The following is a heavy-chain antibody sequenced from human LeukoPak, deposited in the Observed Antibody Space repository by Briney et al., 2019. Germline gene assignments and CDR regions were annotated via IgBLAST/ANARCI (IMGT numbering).Heavy chain of an antibody. CDR2: ISGNGDST. CDR3: AREVYAGNWFDP. CDR1: GFTFSTCA. V-gene: IGHV3-64*01. J-gene: IGHJ5*02. D-gene: IGHD2-8*01. Sequence: PGGSPRLSCAASGFTFSTCAMHWVRQAPGKGLEYVAAISGNGDSTYYANSVKGRFTISRDNSKNTLYLQMGSLRPEDMAVYYCAREVYAGNWFDPWGQGTLVTVSS.